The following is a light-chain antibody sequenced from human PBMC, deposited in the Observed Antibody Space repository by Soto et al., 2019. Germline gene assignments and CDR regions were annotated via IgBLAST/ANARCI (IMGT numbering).Light chain of an antibody. CDR1: SSNIGAGYD. J-gene: IGLJ2*01. CDR3: QSYDTSLSGSV. V-gene: IGLV1-40*01. Sequence: QPVLTQSPSVSGAPGQRVTISCTGSSSNIGAGYDVHWYQQLPGTAPKLLIYGNSNRPSGVPERFSGSKSGTSASLAITGLQAEDEADYYCQSYDTSLSGSVFGGGTQLTVL. CDR2: GNS.